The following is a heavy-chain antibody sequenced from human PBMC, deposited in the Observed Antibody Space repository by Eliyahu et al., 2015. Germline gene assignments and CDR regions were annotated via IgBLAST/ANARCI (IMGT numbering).Heavy chain of an antibody. V-gene: IGHV4-34*01. CDR1: GGSFSGYY. J-gene: IGHJ3*02. Sequence: QVQLQQWGAGLLKPSETLSLTCAVYGGSFSGYYWXWIRQPPGKGLEWIGEINHSGSTNYNPSLKSRVTISVDTSKNQFSLKLSSVTAADTAVYYCTKNMRGAFDIWGQGTMVTVSS. CDR3: TKNMRGAFDI. CDR2: INHSGST. D-gene: IGHD2/OR15-2a*01.